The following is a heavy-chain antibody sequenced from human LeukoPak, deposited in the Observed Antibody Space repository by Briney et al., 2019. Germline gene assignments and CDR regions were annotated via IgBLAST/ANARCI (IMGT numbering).Heavy chain of an antibody. Sequence: GGSLRLSCAASGFTFSDYYMSWIRQAPGKGLEWVSYISSSGSTIYYADSVKGRFTISRDNAKNSLYLQMNSLRAEDTAVYYCASHYYDILTGYDNWFDPWGQGTLVTVSS. J-gene: IGHJ5*02. V-gene: IGHV3-11*01. CDR2: ISSSGSTI. D-gene: IGHD3-9*01. CDR1: GFTFSDYY. CDR3: ASHYYDILTGYDNWFDP.